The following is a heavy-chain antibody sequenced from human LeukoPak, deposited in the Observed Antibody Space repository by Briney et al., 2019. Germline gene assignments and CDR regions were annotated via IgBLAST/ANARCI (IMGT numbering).Heavy chain of an antibody. J-gene: IGHJ5*02. CDR1: EFTFSSYW. V-gene: IGHV3-7*01. Sequence: PGGSLRLSCTASEFTFSSYWMSWVRQAPGKGLEWVANIKQDGSEKDYVDSVKGRFTISRDNAKNSLYLQMNNLRAEDTAVYYCARAGATVTTNYFDPWGQGTLVTVSS. D-gene: IGHD4-11*01. CDR2: IKQDGSEK. CDR3: ARAGATVTTNYFDP.